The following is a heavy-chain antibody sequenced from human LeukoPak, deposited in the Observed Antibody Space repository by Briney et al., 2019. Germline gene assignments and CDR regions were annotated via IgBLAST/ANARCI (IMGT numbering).Heavy chain of an antibody. J-gene: IGHJ6*02. CDR2: ISSSSSYI. V-gene: IGHV3-21*01. CDR3: ARDGIPRMDV. CDR1: GFTFSSYS. Sequence: GGSLRLSCAASGFTFSSYSMNWARQAPGKGLEWVSSISSSSSYIYYADSVKGRFTISRDNAKNSLYLQMNSLRAEDTAVYYCARDGIPRMDVWGQGTTVTVSS. D-gene: IGHD1-14*01.